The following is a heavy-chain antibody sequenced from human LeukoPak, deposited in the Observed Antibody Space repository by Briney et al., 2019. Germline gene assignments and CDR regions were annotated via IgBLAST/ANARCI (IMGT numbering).Heavy chain of an antibody. V-gene: IGHV1-69*01. J-gene: IGHJ5*02. CDR3: ARVPRVAGTTHWFDP. CDR2: IMPVLGAA. CDR1: GGTFSSSS. D-gene: IGHD1-7*01. Sequence: SVKVSCKASGGTFSSSSISWLRQAPGQGLEWMGGIMPVLGAANYAQKFQGRVTITADESTITAYMELTSLTSDDTAVYYCARVPRVAGTTHWFDPWGQGTLVTVSS.